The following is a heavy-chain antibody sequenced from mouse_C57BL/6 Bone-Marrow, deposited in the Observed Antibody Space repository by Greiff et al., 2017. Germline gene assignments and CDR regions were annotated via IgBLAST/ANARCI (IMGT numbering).Heavy chain of an antibody. CDR2: ISYDGSN. J-gene: IGHJ1*03. Sequence: EVKLMESGPGLVKPSQSLSLTCSVTGYSITSGYYWNWIRQFPGNKLEWMGYISYDGSNNYNPSLKNRISITRDTSKNQFFLKLNSVTTEDTATYYCAIYYSNYHWYFDVWGTGTTVTVSS. D-gene: IGHD2-5*01. CDR1: GYSITSGYY. CDR3: AIYYSNYHWYFDV. V-gene: IGHV3-6*01.